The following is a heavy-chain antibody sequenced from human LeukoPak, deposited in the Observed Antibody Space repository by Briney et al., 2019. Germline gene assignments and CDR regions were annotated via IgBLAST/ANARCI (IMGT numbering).Heavy chain of an antibody. J-gene: IGHJ5*02. CDR3: AKSVIPAAGPNWFDP. D-gene: IGHD6-13*01. CDR2: FSGVGDST. Sequence: ELGGSLRLSCAASGFTLSTYAMSWVRQAPGKGLEWVSAFSGVGDSTYYADSVKGRFTISRDNSKNTLHLQMNSLRAEDTAVYYCAKSVIPAAGPNWFDPWGQGTLVTVSS. CDR1: GFTLSTYA. V-gene: IGHV3-23*01.